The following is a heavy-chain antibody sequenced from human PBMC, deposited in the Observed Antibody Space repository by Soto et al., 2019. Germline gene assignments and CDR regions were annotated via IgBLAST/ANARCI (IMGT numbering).Heavy chain of an antibody. CDR3: ASNRPNKYYDFWSGYLENYFDY. CDR1: GGSVSSGSYY. CDR2: IYYSGST. J-gene: IGHJ4*02. V-gene: IGHV4-61*01. Sequence: SETLSLTCTVSGGSVSSGSYYWSWIRQPPGKGLEWIGYIYYSGSTNYNPSLKSRVTISVDTSKNQFSLKLSSVTAADTAVYYCASNRPNKYYDFWSGYLENYFDYWGQGTLVTVSS. D-gene: IGHD3-3*01.